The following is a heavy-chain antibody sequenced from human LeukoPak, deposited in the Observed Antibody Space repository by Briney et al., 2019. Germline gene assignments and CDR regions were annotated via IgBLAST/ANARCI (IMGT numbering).Heavy chain of an antibody. Sequence: SETLSLTCAVSGGSISSYYWSWIRQPPGKGLEWIGYIYYSGSTNYNPSLTSRVTISVDTSKNQFSLKLSSVTAADTAVYYCARTLYSYGDYVVDYWGQGTLVTVSS. CDR3: ARTLYSYGDYVVDY. CDR1: GGSISSYY. CDR2: IYYSGST. V-gene: IGHV4-59*01. J-gene: IGHJ4*02. D-gene: IGHD4-17*01.